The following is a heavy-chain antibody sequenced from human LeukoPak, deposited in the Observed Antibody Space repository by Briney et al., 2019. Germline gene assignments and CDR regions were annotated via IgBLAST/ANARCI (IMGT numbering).Heavy chain of an antibody. CDR3: ARKTMIVVVNWFDP. Sequence: SETLSLTCAVYGVSFSGYYWSWIRQPPGKGLEWIGEINHSGSTNYNPSLKSRVTISVDTSKNQFSLKLSSVTAADTAVYYCARKTMIVVVNWFDPWGQGTLVTASS. CDR1: GVSFSGYY. D-gene: IGHD3-22*01. V-gene: IGHV4-34*01. CDR2: INHSGST. J-gene: IGHJ5*02.